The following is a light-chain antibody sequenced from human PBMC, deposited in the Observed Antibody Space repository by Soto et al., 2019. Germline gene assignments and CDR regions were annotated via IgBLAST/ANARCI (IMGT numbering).Light chain of an antibody. CDR3: AAWDDSLSGPL. CDR2: SND. J-gene: IGLJ2*01. Sequence: QSVLTQSPSASGTPGQRVTISCSGTSSNIGTNYVYWYQQLPGTAPKVLIYSNDKRPSGVPDRFSGSKSGTSASLAISGLWSEDEADYYCAAWDDSLSGPLFGGGTKLTVL. CDR1: SSNIGTNY. V-gene: IGLV1-47*03.